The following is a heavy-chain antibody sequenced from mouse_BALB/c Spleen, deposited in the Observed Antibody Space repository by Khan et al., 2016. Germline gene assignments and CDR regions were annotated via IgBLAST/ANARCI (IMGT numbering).Heavy chain of an antibody. CDR2: ISYSAST. Sequence: EVQLQESGPGLVKPSQSLSLTCTVTGYSITSDYAWNWIRQFPGNKLEWMGYISYSASTSYNPSLKSRISITRDTSKNQFFLQLNSVTTEATATYYCAISRRMITSWLAYWGQGTLVTVSA. CDR1: GYSITSDYA. J-gene: IGHJ3*01. D-gene: IGHD2-4*01. V-gene: IGHV3-2*02. CDR3: AISRRMITSWLAY.